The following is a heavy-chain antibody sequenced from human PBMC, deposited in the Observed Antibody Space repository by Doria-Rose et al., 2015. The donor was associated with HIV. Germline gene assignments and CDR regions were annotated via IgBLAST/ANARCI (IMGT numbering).Heavy chain of an antibody. D-gene: IGHD3-10*01. V-gene: IGHV3-21*01. Sequence: VQLQESGGGLVTPGGSLRLSCATSGSTFSSHRINWVRQAPGKGLEWVSSISSTSAYINYADSVRGRFTISRDNARNSLYLQMDSLRAEDTAIYYCATGVTLDYWGQGTLVTVSS. J-gene: IGHJ4*02. CDR2: ISSTSAYI. CDR3: ATGVTLDY. CDR1: GSTFSSHR.